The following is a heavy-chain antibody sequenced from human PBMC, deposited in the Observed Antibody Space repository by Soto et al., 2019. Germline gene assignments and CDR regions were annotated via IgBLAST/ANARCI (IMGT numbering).Heavy chain of an antibody. J-gene: IGHJ4*02. CDR1: GFTFSSYW. D-gene: IGHD2-15*01. V-gene: IGHV3-74*01. Sequence: EVQLVESGGGLVQPGGSLRLSCAGSGFTFSSYWMHWVRQGPGKGLAWVSRITSDGSSTPYADSVKGRFTISRDNAKNTLYLQMTSLRAEDSPVYYCASGAYCSGGTSYHDGRIVDNRGQGTLVTVS. CDR2: ITSDGSST. CDR3: ASGAYCSGGTSYHDGRIVDN.